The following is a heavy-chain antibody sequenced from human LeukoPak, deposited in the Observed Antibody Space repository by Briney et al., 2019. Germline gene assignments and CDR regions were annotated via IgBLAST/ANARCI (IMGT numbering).Heavy chain of an antibody. J-gene: IGHJ1*01. D-gene: IGHD1-26*01. CDR2: INSDGSIT. CDR3: AKWDFG. Sequence: GGSLRLSCAASGFTFSNKWMHWVRQAPGKGPVGVSRINSDGSITNYAGSVKGRFTISRDNAKNTVYLQMNSLRAEDTAVYYCAKWDFGWGQGALVTVSS. CDR1: GFTFSNKW. V-gene: IGHV3-74*01.